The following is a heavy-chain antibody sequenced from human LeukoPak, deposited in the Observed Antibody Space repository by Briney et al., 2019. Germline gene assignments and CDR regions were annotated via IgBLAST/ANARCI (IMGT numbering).Heavy chain of an antibody. CDR1: GFTLSSYE. J-gene: IGHJ4*02. V-gene: IGHV3-48*03. CDR2: ISSSGSTI. D-gene: IGHD6-19*01. CDR3: AREGYSSGWYYFDY. Sequence: GGSLRLSCGASGFTLSSYEMNRVRKAPGKGLGRVSYISSSGSTIYYAHSVKGRFTISRDNAKNSLYLQMNSLRAEDTAVYYCAREGYSSGWYYFDYWGQGTLVTVSS.